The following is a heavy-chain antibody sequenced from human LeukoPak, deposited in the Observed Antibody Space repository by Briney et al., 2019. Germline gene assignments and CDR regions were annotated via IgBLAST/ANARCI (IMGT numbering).Heavy chain of an antibody. CDR2: ISWNSGNI. V-gene: IGHV3-9*01. CDR3: AKDIKGGYYYGSGSYGMDV. Sequence: GGSLRLSCVASGLTFDDYAMHWVRQAPGKGPEWVSGISWNSGNIGYADSLKGRFTISRDNAKNSLYLQMNSLRAEDTALYYCAKDIKGGYYYGSGSYGMDVWGQGTTVTVSS. CDR1: GLTFDDYA. J-gene: IGHJ6*02. D-gene: IGHD3-10*01.